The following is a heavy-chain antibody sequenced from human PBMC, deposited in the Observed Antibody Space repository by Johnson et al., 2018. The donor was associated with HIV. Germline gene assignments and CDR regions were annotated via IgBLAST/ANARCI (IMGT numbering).Heavy chain of an antibody. D-gene: IGHD6-19*01. CDR2: ISSSGSTI. Sequence: QVQLVESGGGLVKPGGSLRLSCAASGFTFSDSYMTWIRQAPGKGLEWVSYISSSGSTIYYADSVKGRFTISRDNSKNNLYLQMIRRRAEDTAVYLCASQVRGLRLGVDAFDIWGQGTMVTVSS. CDR1: GFTFSDSY. CDR3: ASQVRGLRLGVDAFDI. J-gene: IGHJ3*02. V-gene: IGHV3-11*01.